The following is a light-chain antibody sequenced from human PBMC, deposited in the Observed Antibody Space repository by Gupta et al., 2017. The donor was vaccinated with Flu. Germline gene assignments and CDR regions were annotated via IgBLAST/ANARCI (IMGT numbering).Light chain of an antibody. CDR1: QAIRFD. Sequence: DFQMTQSPSSLSASVGDRVTITCRASQAIRFDLAWYQQKPGKVPKLLIHAASTLQSGVPSRFSGNGSGTDFSLIINSLQPEDVASYYCQKYGGAPFTFGGGTKIEIK. CDR3: QKYGGAPFT. CDR2: AAS. V-gene: IGKV1-27*01. J-gene: IGKJ4*01.